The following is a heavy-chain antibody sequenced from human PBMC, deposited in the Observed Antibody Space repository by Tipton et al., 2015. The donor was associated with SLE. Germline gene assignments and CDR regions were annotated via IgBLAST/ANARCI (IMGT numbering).Heavy chain of an antibody. V-gene: IGHV1-8*01. CDR3: ARGVRRGSGSYAFDY. D-gene: IGHD3-10*01. CDR2: MNPNSGNT. CDR1: GYTFTTYD. Sequence: QLVQSGAEVKKPRASVKVSCKASGYTFTTYDINWVRQATGQGLEWMGWMNPNSGNTGYAQKLQGRVTMTRNTSMSTAYMDLSILRSEDTAVYFCARGVRRGSGSYAFDYWGQGTLVTVSS. J-gene: IGHJ4*02.